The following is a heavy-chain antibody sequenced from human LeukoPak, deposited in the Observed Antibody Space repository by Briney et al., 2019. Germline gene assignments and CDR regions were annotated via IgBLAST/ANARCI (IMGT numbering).Heavy chain of an antibody. D-gene: IGHD6-6*01. V-gene: IGHV3-30*04. CDR1: GFTFSSYA. CDR3: ARNAQLVPTPDY. J-gene: IGHJ4*02. Sequence: PGGSLRLSCAASGFTFSSYAMHWVRQAPGKGLEWVAVISYDGSNKYYADSVKGRFTISRDNSKNTLYLQMDSLRAEDTAVYYCARNAQLVPTPDYWGQGTLVTVSS. CDR2: ISYDGSNK.